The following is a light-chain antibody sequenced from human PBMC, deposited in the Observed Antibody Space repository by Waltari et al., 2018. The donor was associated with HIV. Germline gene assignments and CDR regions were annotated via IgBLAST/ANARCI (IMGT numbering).Light chain of an antibody. CDR1: SSDVGGYTY. V-gene: IGLV2-8*01. CDR3: SSYAGSNNV. J-gene: IGLJ2*01. CDR2: EVS. Sequence: QSALTQPPSASGSPGQSVTISCPGTSSDVGGYTYVSWYQQHPGKAPKLMIYEVSKRPSGVPDRFSGSKSGNTASLTVSGLQAEDEADYYCSSYAGSNNVFGGGTKLTVL.